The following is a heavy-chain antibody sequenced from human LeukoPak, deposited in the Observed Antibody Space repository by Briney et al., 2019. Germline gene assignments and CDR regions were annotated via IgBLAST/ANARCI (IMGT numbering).Heavy chain of an antibody. CDR3: ARLKYYYDSSGYPLDY. Sequence: SETLSLTCTVSGGSISSYYWSWIRQPPGKGLEWIGYIYYSGSTNYNPSLKSRVTISVDTSKNQFSLKLRSVTAADTAVYYCARLKYYYDSSGYPLDYWGQGTLVTVSS. D-gene: IGHD3-22*01. CDR1: GGSISSYY. CDR2: IYYSGST. J-gene: IGHJ4*02. V-gene: IGHV4-59*08.